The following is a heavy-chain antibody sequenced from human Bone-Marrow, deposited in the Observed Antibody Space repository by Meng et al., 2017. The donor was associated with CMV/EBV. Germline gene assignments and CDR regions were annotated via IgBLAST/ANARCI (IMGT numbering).Heavy chain of an antibody. J-gene: IGHJ4*02. Sequence: GGSLRLSCVGSGFTFSPYALHWVRQAPGRGLEWVAVISSDGGKKYYADSVKGRFTISRDNFKNTLYLQMNSLRAEDTSLYYCARGGMVRGVIHYWGQASLVTVSS. D-gene: IGHD3-10*01. V-gene: IGHV3-30*04. CDR1: GFTFSPYA. CDR2: ISSDGGKK. CDR3: ARGGMVRGVIHY.